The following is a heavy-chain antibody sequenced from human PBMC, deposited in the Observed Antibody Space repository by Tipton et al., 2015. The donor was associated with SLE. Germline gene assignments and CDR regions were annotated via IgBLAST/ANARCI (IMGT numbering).Heavy chain of an antibody. J-gene: IGHJ4*02. CDR2: IYHSGNA. V-gene: IGHV4-38-2*01. CDR3: ARHDYDSNGYYQHYFDY. CDR1: GFSLSSGYY. D-gene: IGHD3-22*01. Sequence: TLSLTCAVSGFSLSSGYYWGWIRQPPGKGLEWIGSIYHSGNAYYNPSLKSRVSMSIDTSRNEVFLRLSSVTAADTAVYYCARHDYDSNGYYQHYFDYWGRGTLVTVSS.